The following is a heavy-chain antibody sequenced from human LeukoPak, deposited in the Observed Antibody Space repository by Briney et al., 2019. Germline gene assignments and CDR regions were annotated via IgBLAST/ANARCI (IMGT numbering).Heavy chain of an antibody. D-gene: IGHD7-27*01. J-gene: IGHJ3*02. Sequence: GGSLRLSCAASGFTFSSHGMHWVRQAPGKGLEWVAFIRYDGSNKYYADSVKGRFTISRDNSKNTLYLQMNSLRAEDTAVYYCAKDVRTGDNAFDIWGQGTMVTVSS. CDR2: IRYDGSNK. CDR3: AKDVRTGDNAFDI. V-gene: IGHV3-30*02. CDR1: GFTFSSHG.